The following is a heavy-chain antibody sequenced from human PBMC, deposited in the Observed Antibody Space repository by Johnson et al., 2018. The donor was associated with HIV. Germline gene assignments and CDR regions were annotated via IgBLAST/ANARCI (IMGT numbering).Heavy chain of an antibody. CDR1: RFTFSGYA. V-gene: IGHV3-23*04. D-gene: IGHD3-16*01. J-gene: IGHJ3*02. CDR2: ISGNGGTT. Sequence: VQLVESGGGWIQPGGSLRLSCAASRFTFSGYAMSWVRQAPGKGLEWVSAISGNGGTTYYTDSVKGRFTISRDNPKNTLYLQMNSLRAEDTAVYYCARDGGGGACDIWGQGTKVTVAS. CDR3: ARDGGGGACDI.